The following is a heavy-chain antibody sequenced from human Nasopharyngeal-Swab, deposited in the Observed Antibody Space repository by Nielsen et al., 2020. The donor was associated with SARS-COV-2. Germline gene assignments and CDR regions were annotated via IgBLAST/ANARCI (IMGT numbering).Heavy chain of an antibody. CDR3: ARNPGYYDFWSGYPNWFDP. V-gene: IGHV1-69*13. D-gene: IGHD3-3*01. CDR2: IIPIFGTA. J-gene: IGHJ5*02. CDR1: GGTFSGYA. Sequence: SVKVSCKASGGTFSGYAISWVRQAPGQGLEWMGGIIPIFGTANYAQKFQGRVTITADESTSTAYMELSSLRSEDTAVYYCARNPGYYDFWSGYPNWFDPWGQGTLVTVSS.